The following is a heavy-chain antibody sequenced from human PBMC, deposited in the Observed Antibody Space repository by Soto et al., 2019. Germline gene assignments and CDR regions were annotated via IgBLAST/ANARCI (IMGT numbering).Heavy chain of an antibody. V-gene: IGHV4-31*03. CDR2: MYYSGSP. CDR1: GVSVSSGGHL. Sequence: ASETLSLTCTVSGVSVSSGGHLWSWLRPLPGKGLEWIGYMYYSGSPYYNPSLQRRVTISVDTSKNQVSLKLKSVTAADTAVYYCARQSAQTTVYFDYWGQGTLVTVSS. CDR3: ARQSAQTTVYFDY. D-gene: IGHD4-17*01. J-gene: IGHJ4*02.